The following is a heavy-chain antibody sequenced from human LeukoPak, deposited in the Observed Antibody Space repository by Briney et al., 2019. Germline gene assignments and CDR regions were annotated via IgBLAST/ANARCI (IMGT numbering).Heavy chain of an antibody. D-gene: IGHD1-26*01. Sequence: PGGSLRLSCAASGFTFSSYAMSWVRQAPGKGLVWVSAISGSGGSTYYADSVKGRFTISRDNSKNTLYLQMNSLRAEDTAVYYCAKDRKRSGSYYDYWGQGTLVTVSS. CDR3: AKDRKRSGSYYDY. V-gene: IGHV3-23*01. CDR1: GFTFSSYA. CDR2: ISGSGGST. J-gene: IGHJ4*02.